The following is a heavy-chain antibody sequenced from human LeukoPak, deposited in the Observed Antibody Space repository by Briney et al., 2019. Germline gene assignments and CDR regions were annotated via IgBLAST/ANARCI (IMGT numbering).Heavy chain of an antibody. CDR2: IIPIFGTA. Sequence: SVKVSCKASGGTFSSYAISWARQAPGQGLEWMGGIIPIFGTANYAQKFQGRVTITADKSTSTAYMELSSLRSEDTAVYYCARRPYCSSTSCYFDYWGQGTLVTVSS. CDR3: ARRPYCSSTSCYFDY. V-gene: IGHV1-69*06. J-gene: IGHJ4*02. D-gene: IGHD2-2*01. CDR1: GGTFSSYA.